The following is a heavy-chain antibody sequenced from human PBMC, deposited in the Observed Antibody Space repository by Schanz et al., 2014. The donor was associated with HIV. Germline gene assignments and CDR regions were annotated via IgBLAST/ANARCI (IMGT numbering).Heavy chain of an antibody. CDR2: ISGNGGST. CDR1: GFRFSSHA. D-gene: IGHD5-12*01. V-gene: IGHV3-23*01. J-gene: IGHJ4*02. CDR3: TKEGRWLQLWFLDY. Sequence: EVQLLESGGGLVQPGESLRLSCAVSGFRFSSHAMTWVRQAPGKGLEGVSGISGNGGSTYHADSVKGRFTISGDNSKNTLYLQMNNLRVEDTAVYYCTKEGRWLQLWFLDYWGQGTLVTVSS.